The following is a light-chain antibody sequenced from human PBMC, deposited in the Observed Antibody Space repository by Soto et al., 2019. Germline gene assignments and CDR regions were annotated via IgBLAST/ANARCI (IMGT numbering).Light chain of an antibody. CDR2: AAS. CDR1: QGISSY. J-gene: IGKJ5*01. V-gene: IGKV1-9*01. CDR3: QKHNSYLST. Sequence: DIQFTQSPSFLSASVGDRVTITCRASQGISSYLAWYQQKPGKAPKLLIYAASTLQSGVPSRFSGSGSGTEFTLTISSLQPEDFATYYCQKHNSYLSTFGQGTRLEIK.